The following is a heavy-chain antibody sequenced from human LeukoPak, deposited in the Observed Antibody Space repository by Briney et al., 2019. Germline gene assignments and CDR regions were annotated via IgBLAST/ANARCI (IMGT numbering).Heavy chain of an antibody. V-gene: IGHV3-53*01. J-gene: IGHJ4*02. CDR3: AREDHYRYFDY. Sequence: GGSLRLSCAASGFTVSSNYMSWVRQAPGKGLEWVSVIYSGGSTYYADSVKGRFAISRDNSKNTLYLQMNSLRAEDTAVYYCAREDHYRYFDYWGQGTLVTVSS. D-gene: IGHD1-26*01. CDR2: IYSGGST. CDR1: GFTVSSNY.